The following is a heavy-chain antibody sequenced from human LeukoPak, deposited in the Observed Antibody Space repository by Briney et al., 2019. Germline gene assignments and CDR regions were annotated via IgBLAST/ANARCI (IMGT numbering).Heavy chain of an antibody. CDR3: ARNYYDFWSGYYGPWFDP. V-gene: IGHV4-39*01. D-gene: IGHD3-3*01. J-gene: IGHJ5*02. CDR2: IYYSAST. Sequence: SETLSLTCAVSGGSISSTTYYWGWLRQPPGKGLEWIGSIYYSASTYYNPSLESRVTTSVDTSKNQFSLNLSSVTAADTAVYYCARNYYDFWSGYYGPWFDPWGQGTLVTVSS. CDR1: GGSISSTTYY.